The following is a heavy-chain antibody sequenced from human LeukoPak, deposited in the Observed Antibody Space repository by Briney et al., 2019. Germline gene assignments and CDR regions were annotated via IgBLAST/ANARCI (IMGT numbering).Heavy chain of an antibody. CDR1: GITFESYA. V-gene: IGHV3-23*01. CDR2: ISGSGGST. Sequence: GGSLRLSCAASGITFESYAMSWVRHAPGKGLEWVSAISGSGGSTYYADSVKGPFTMSRDNSKNTMYLQMNSLRAEDTAVYYCAKYSSTLPTFFDYWGQGTLVTVSS. CDR3: AKYSSTLPTFFDY. J-gene: IGHJ4*02. D-gene: IGHD3-16*01.